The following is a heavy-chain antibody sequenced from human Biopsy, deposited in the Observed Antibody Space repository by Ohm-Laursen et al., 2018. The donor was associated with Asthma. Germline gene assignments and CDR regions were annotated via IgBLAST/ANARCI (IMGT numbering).Heavy chain of an antibody. Sequence: SDTLSLTCSLSSGSGGYMRSGNYYWGWIRQPPGKGLERIGRIYYSGTPSYNPSLESRVTVSADTSKNQFSLKLPSVTAADTAVYYCVRGSSSWHHGPFHYYYGLDVWGQGTTATVSS. CDR3: VRGSSSWHHGPFHYYYGLDV. V-gene: IGHV4-39*01. J-gene: IGHJ6*02. D-gene: IGHD6-13*01. CDR2: IYYSGTP. CDR1: SGSGGYMRSGNYY.